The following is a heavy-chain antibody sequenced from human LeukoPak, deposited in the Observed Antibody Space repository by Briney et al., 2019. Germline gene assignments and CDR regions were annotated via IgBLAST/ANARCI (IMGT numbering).Heavy chain of an antibody. V-gene: IGHV3-23*01. Sequence: PGGSLKLSCAASGFKFSTYAMTWVRQAPGKGLEWVSGISGNDDKSYYADSVKGRFTVSRDNSKYTLFLQLNTLRAEDTAIYYVARHFRVKLQLGLNSFDLWGQGTMVTVSP. CDR2: ISGNDDKS. CDR3: ARHFRVKLQLGLNSFDL. J-gene: IGHJ3*01. CDR1: GFKFSTYA. D-gene: IGHD6-13*01.